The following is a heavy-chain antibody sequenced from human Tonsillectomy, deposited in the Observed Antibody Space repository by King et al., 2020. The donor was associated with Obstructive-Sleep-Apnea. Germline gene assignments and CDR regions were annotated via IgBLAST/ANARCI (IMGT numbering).Heavy chain of an antibody. CDR2: ISYDGRKK. V-gene: IGHV3-30*18. D-gene: IGHD1-26*01. J-gene: IGHJ4*02. CDR3: AKDMAVGATKGGFDY. Sequence: VQLVESGGGVVQPGRSLRLSCAASVFTFSSYGMHWVRQAPGKGLEWVAVISYDGRKKYYADSVKGRITISRDNSKNTLYLQMNSLRAEDTAVYYCAKDMAVGATKGGFDYWGQGTLVTVSS. CDR1: VFTFSSYG.